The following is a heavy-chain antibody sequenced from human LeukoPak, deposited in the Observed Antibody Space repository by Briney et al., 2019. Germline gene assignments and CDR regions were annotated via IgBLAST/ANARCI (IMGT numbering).Heavy chain of an antibody. J-gene: IGHJ3*02. V-gene: IGHV1-46*01. Sequence: ASVKVSCKASGYTFTSYYMHWVRQAPGQGLEWMGIINPSGGSTSYAQKFQGRVTMTRDTSISTAYMELSRLRSDDTAVYYCAREDYDSSGYWVGDAFDIWGQGTMVTVSS. CDR1: GYTFTSYY. CDR3: AREDYDSSGYWVGDAFDI. CDR2: INPSGGST. D-gene: IGHD3-22*01.